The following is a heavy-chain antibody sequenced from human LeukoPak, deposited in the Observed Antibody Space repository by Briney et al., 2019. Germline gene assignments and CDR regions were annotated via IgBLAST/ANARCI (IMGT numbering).Heavy chain of an antibody. CDR3: ARQHPYYYGSGSPDY. J-gene: IGHJ4*02. V-gene: IGHV4-39*01. Sequence: SETLSLTCTVSGGSISSSSYYWGWIRQPPGKGLEWIGSIYYSGSTYYNPSPKSRVTISVDTSKNQFSLKLSSVTAADTAVYYCARQHPYYYGSGSPDYWGQGTLVTVSS. D-gene: IGHD3-10*01. CDR1: GGSISSSSYY. CDR2: IYYSGST.